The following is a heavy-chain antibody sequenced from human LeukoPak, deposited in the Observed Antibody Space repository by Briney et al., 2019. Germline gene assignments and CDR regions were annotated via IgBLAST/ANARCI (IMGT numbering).Heavy chain of an antibody. CDR1: GYTFTSYA. Sequence: ASVTVSCKAPGYTFTSYAMNWVRQAPGQGLEWMGWINTNTGNPTYAQGFTGRFVFSLDTSVSTAYLQISSLKAEDTAVYYCARDVLRYFDWLPYYYYGMDVWGQGTTVTVSS. J-gene: IGHJ6*02. CDR3: ARDVLRYFDWLPYYYYGMDV. D-gene: IGHD3-9*01. CDR2: INTNTGNP. V-gene: IGHV7-4-1*02.